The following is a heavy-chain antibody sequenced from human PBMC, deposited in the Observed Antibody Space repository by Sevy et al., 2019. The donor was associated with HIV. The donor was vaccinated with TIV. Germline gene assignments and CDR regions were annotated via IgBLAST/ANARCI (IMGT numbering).Heavy chain of an antibody. J-gene: IGHJ4*02. CDR3: AGGNTSMITDLDY. CDR1: GLTLTTTG. D-gene: IGHD3-16*01. V-gene: IGHV3-23*01. CDR2: VTSDRTT. Sequence: GWSLRLSCAASGLTLTTTGMSWVRQAPGKGLEWVAGVTSDRTTYYADSVRDRFTVSRDNSKNTLYLQLNSLRADDTAVFYCAGGNTSMITDLDYWGQGTSVTVSS.